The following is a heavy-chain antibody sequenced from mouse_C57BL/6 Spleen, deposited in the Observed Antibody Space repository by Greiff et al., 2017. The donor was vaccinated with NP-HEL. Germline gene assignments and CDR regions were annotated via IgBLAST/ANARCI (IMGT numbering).Heavy chain of an antibody. CDR2: IRSKSSNYAT. CDR1: GFTFNTYA. CDR3: VRDGGYYYGSSLWYFDV. V-gene: IGHV10-3*01. J-gene: IGHJ1*03. D-gene: IGHD1-1*01. Sequence: EVKLVESGGGLVQPKGSLKLSCAASGFTFNTYAMHWVRQAPGKGLEWVARIRSKSSNYATYYADSVKDRFTISRDDSQSMLYLQMNNLKTEDTAMYYCVRDGGYYYGSSLWYFDVWGTGTTVTVSS.